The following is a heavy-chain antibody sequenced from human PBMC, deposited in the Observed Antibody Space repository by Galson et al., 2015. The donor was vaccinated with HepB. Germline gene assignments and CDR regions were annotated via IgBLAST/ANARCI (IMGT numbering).Heavy chain of an antibody. CDR1: GFTFSSYA. Sequence: SLRLSCAASGFTFSSYAMSWVRQAPGKGLEWVSAISGSGGSTYYADSVKGRFTISRDNSKNTLYLQMNSLRAEDTAVYYCAKVPSFILRYFDWSGAFDIWGQGTMVTVSS. CDR2: ISGSGGST. J-gene: IGHJ3*02. V-gene: IGHV3-23*01. CDR3: AKVPSFILRYFDWSGAFDI. D-gene: IGHD3-9*01.